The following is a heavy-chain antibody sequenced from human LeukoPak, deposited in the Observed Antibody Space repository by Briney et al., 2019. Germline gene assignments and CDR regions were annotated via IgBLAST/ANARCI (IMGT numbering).Heavy chain of an antibody. CDR3: ARSAIVVVAVSAFDI. CDR1: GFTFSSYW. D-gene: IGHD3-22*01. V-gene: IGHV3-7*01. J-gene: IGHJ3*02. Sequence: PGGSLRLSCEASGFTFSSYWMSWVRQAPGKGLEWVANIKQDGSEKYYVDSVKGRFTISRDNAKNSLYLHMNSLRAEDTAVYYCARSAIVVVAVSAFDIWGQGTMVTVSS. CDR2: IKQDGSEK.